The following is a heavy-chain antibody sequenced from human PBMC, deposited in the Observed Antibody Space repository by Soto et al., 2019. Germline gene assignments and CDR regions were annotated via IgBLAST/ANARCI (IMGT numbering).Heavy chain of an antibody. V-gene: IGHV5-51*01. CDR3: AKIDYCDGSGITGACGI. Sequence: PGESLKISCKGSGYSFTSYWTGWVRQMPGKGLEWMGIIYPGDSDTRYSPSFQGQVTISADKSISTAYLQWSSLKASDTAMYYCAKIDYCDGSGITGACGIWSHGTMVTVS. CDR2: IYPGDSDT. D-gene: IGHD3-22*01. J-gene: IGHJ3*02. CDR1: GYSFTSYW.